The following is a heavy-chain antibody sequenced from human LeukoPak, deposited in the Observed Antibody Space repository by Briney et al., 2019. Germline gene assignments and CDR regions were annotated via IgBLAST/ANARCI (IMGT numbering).Heavy chain of an antibody. CDR1: GGSFSGYY. CDR3: ARAPQSDYGTHWYFDL. CDR2: INHSGST. J-gene: IGHJ2*01. Sequence: SETLSLTCAVYGGSFSGYYWSRIRQPPGKGLEWIGEINHSGSTNYNPSLKSRVTISVDTSKNQFSLKLSSVTAADTAVYYCARAPQSDYGTHWYFDLWGRGTLVTVSS. D-gene: IGHD4-17*01. V-gene: IGHV4-34*01.